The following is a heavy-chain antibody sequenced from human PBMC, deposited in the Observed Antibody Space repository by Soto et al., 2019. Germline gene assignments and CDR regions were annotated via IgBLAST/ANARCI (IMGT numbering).Heavy chain of an antibody. CDR3: ARQHSGSYYFES. J-gene: IGHJ4*02. CDR2: MNQDGTQK. CDR1: GFSLRDFW. V-gene: IGHV3-7*05. D-gene: IGHD1-26*01. Sequence: EVQLVESGGGLVQPGGSLRLSCVASGFSLRDFWMTWVRQAPGKGLEWVANMNQDGTQKNYVDSVKGRFSISRDNAKNSLYPQINSLRAEDTAIYYCARQHSGSYYFESWGQGTTVTVSS.